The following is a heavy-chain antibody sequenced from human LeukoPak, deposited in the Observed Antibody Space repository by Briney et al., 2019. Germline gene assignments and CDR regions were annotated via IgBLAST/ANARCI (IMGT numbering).Heavy chain of an antibody. J-gene: IGHJ4*02. CDR3: VRDRVGPDY. V-gene: IGHV3-74*03. Sequence: GGSLRLSCAASGFTFSSAWMHWVRQAPGPGLVWVSRITDDATTTYADSVRGRFTISRDNAKNILYLQMNSLRAEDTAVYYCVRDRVGPDYWGQGTLVTVSS. CDR1: GFTFSSAW. D-gene: IGHD1-26*01. CDR2: ITDDATT.